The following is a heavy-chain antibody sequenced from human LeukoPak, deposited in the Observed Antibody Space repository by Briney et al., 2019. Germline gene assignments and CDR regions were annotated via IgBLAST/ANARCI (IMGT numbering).Heavy chain of an antibody. D-gene: IGHD6-13*01. V-gene: IGHV4-30-4*01. CDR3: ARGESRVSICH. Sequence: SETLSLTCTVSGGSISRGDYYWSWVRQPPGKGLEWIGYIYYSGSTYYNPSLKSRVTISVDTSKNQFSLKLSSVTAADTAVYYCARGESRVSICHWGQGTLVTVSS. CDR2: IYYSGST. CDR1: GGSISRGDYY. J-gene: IGHJ4*02.